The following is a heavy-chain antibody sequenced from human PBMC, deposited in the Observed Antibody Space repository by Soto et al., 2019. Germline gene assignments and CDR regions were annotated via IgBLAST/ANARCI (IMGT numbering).Heavy chain of an antibody. Sequence: GGSLRLSCAASGFTFSSYAMSWVRQAPGKGLEWVSAISGSGGSTYYADSVKGRFTISRDNSKNTLYLQMNSLRAEDTAVYYCAKGSFYYDFWSGPDAFDIWGQGTMVTVSS. J-gene: IGHJ3*02. CDR2: ISGSGGST. D-gene: IGHD3-3*01. V-gene: IGHV3-23*01. CDR1: GFTFSSYA. CDR3: AKGSFYYDFWSGPDAFDI.